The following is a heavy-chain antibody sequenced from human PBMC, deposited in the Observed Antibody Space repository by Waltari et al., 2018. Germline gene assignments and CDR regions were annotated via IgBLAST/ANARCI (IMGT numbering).Heavy chain of an antibody. Sequence: EVQLLESGGGLVQPGGSLRLSCAASGFMFRTFAMSWLRQAPGLFLQWLSVITGRGDSTFYTDSVKGRFTISRDNSKDTVFLHIDSLRADDTATYYCAKGPHTNWNDPYFDSWGQGTVVTVSS. CDR3: AKGPHTNWNDPYFDS. CDR1: GFMFRTFA. V-gene: IGHV3-23*01. CDR2: ITGRGDST. D-gene: IGHD1-20*01. J-gene: IGHJ4*02.